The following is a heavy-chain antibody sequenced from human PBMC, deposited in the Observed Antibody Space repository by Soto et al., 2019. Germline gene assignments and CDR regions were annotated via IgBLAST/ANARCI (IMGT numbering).Heavy chain of an antibody. V-gene: IGHV1-69*01. J-gene: IGHJ6*02. CDR3: AKDPPAATSAGDLFGMDV. Sequence: QVQLVQSGAEVKKPGSSVKVSCKASGGTFSSYAISWVRQAPGQGLEWMGGIIPIFGTANYAQKFQGRVTITADESTSTAYMELSSLRSEDTAVYYCAKDPPAATSAGDLFGMDVWGQGTTVTVSS. CDR2: IIPIFGTA. CDR1: GGTFSSYA. D-gene: IGHD2-2*01.